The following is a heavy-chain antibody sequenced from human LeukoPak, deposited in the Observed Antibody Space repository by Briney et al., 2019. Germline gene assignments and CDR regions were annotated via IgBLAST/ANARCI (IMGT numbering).Heavy chain of an antibody. J-gene: IGHJ4*02. V-gene: IGHV3-30*03. CDR2: ISSDGSNK. CDR1: GFTFNSYG. CDR3: ARDRGSTSGVLDY. Sequence: GRSLRLSCAASGFTFNSYGIHWVRQAPGKGLEWVAIISSDGSNKWYGDSVKGRFTISTDNSKNTLYLQMNSLRAEDTAVYFCARDRGSTSGVLDYWGQGTLVTVSS. D-gene: IGHD6-6*01.